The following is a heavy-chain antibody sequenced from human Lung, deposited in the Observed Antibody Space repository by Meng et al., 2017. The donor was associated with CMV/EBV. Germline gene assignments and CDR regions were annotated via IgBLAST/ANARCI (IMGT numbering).Heavy chain of an antibody. CDR1: GGSISTYY. D-gene: IGHD3-16*02. Sequence: QVHLQEAGHGLVKPSETLSLTCAVAGGSISTYYWSWIRQPPGKGLEWIGNNYYSGSTNYNPTLASRVTISVDSSKNQFSLKLSSVTAADTAVYYCARHQNGGTYPLDYWGQGTLVTVSS. V-gene: IGHV4-59*08. CDR2: NYYSGST. J-gene: IGHJ4*02. CDR3: ARHQNGGTYPLDY.